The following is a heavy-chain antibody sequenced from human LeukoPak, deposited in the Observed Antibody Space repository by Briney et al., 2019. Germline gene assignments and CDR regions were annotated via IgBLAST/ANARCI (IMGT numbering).Heavy chain of an antibody. CDR2: INPNSGGT. J-gene: IGHJ5*02. V-gene: IGHV1-2*02. CDR3: ARDLPYGSGSYSGFDP. Sequence: GASVKVSCKASGYTFTGYYMHWVRQAPGQGLEWMGWINPNSGGTNYAQKFQGRVTMTRDTSTSTAYMELSRLRSDDTAVYYCARDLPYGSGSYSGFDPWGQGTLVTVSS. CDR1: GYTFTGYY. D-gene: IGHD3-10*01.